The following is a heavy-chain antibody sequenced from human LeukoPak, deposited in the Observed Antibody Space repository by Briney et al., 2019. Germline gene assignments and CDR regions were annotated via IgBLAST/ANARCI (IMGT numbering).Heavy chain of an antibody. Sequence: PSETLSLTCTVSGASISSFYWSWIRQPAGKGLEWIGRIYTSGTNYNPSLKSRVTMSVDTSKNQFSLKLSSVTAADTAVYYCATHTGYSTTWYDCWGQGALVTVSS. CDR2: IYTSGT. CDR3: ATHTGYSTTWYDC. D-gene: IGHD6-13*01. CDR1: GASISSFY. J-gene: IGHJ4*02. V-gene: IGHV4-4*07.